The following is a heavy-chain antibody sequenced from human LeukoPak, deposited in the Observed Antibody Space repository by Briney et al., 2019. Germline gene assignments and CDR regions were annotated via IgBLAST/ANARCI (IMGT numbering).Heavy chain of an antibody. CDR2: INHSGST. J-gene: IGHJ4*02. V-gene: IGHV4-34*01. Sequence: SETLSLTCAVYGGSFSGYYWSWIRQPPGKGLEWIGEINHSGSTNYNPSLKSRVTISVDTSKNQFSLKLSSVTAADTAVYYCARAQYDSSGYLFDYWGQGTLVTVSS. CDR1: GGSFSGYY. CDR3: ARAQYDSSGYLFDY. D-gene: IGHD3-22*01.